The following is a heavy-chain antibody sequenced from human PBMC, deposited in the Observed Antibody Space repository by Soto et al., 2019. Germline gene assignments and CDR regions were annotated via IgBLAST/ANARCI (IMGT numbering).Heavy chain of an antibody. V-gene: IGHV4-34*01. CDR1: GGSFSGYY. D-gene: IGHD3-10*01. CDR3: ARGGHYYGSGSYYRYDY. J-gene: IGHJ4*02. Sequence: SETLSLTCAVYGGSFSGYYWSWIRQPPGKGLEWIGEINHSGSTNYNPSLKSRVTISVDTSKNQFSLKLSSVTAADTAVYYCARGGHYYGSGSYYRYDYWGQGTLVTVSS. CDR2: INHSGST.